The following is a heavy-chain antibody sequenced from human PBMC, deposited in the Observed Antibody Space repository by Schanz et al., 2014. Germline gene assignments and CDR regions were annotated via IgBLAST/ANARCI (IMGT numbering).Heavy chain of an antibody. J-gene: IGHJ6*02. CDR1: GFTFSRHA. D-gene: IGHD3-10*01. V-gene: IGHV3-23*01. CDR2: IGGSGDST. Sequence: EVQLLESGGGLVQPGRSLRLSCAASGFTFSRHAMHWVRQAPGKGLEWVSGIGGSGDSTHYADSVKGRFIISRDNSKNTVYLQMNSLRSDDAAVYYCARAQGVIRLYCGVDVWGQGTTVTVSS. CDR3: ARAQGVIRLYCGVDV.